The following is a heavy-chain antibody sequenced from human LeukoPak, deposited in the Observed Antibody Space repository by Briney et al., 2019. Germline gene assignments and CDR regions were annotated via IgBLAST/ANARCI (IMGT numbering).Heavy chain of an antibody. CDR3: AREVSAAGIHLDY. CDR2: ISSSSSTI. D-gene: IGHD6-13*01. V-gene: IGHV3-48*04. Sequence: PGGSLRLSCAASGFTFSSNSMNWVRQAPGKGLEWVSYISSSSSTIYHADSVKGRLTISRDNAKNSLYLQMNSLRAEDTALYCCAREVSAAGIHLDYWGQGTLVTVSS. CDR1: GFTFSSNS. J-gene: IGHJ4*02.